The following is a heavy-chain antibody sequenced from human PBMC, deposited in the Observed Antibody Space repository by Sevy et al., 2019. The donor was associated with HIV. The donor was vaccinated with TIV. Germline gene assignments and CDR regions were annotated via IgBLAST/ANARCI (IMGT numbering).Heavy chain of an antibody. CDR2: LSFGCGKI. CDR1: GFAFYEYS. Sequence: GGSLRLSCAASGFAFYEYSMSWIRQAPGKGLEWVATLSFGCGKINYADSVKGRFTISRDNSKNSFYLQMDNLRVEDTALYYWAREWCSRPHDYWGQGTRVTVSS. V-gene: IGHV3-23*01. CDR3: AREWCSRPHDY. D-gene: IGHD2-8*02. J-gene: IGHJ4*02.